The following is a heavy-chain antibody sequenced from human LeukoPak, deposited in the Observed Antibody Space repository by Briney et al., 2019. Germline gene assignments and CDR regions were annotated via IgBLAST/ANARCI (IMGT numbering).Heavy chain of an antibody. V-gene: IGHV3-33*01. CDR3: AREGSMAAAGTFYGMDV. Sequence: PGRSLRLPCAASGFTFSSYGMHWVRQAPGKGLEWVAVIWYDGSNKYYADSVKGRFTISRDNSKNTLYLQMNSLRAEDTAVYYCAREGSMAAAGTFYGMDVWGQGTTVTVSS. CDR1: GFTFSSYG. D-gene: IGHD6-13*01. CDR2: IWYDGSNK. J-gene: IGHJ6*02.